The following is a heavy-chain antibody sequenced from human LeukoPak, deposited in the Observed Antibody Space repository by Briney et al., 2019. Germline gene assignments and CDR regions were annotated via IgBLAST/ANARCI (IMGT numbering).Heavy chain of an antibody. V-gene: IGHV3-30*18. Sequence: PGGSLRLSCAASGFAFSSYGMHWVRQAPGKGLEWVALISYDGIKQYYADSVKGRFTISRDKFKNTLYLQMNSLRAEDTAVYYCAKDLKGYFDYWGQGTLVTVSS. CDR1: GFAFSSYG. CDR2: ISYDGIKQ. J-gene: IGHJ4*02. CDR3: AKDLKGYFDY.